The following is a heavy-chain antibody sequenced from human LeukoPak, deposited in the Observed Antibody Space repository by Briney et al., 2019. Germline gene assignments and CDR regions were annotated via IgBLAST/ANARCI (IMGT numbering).Heavy chain of an antibody. CDR2: INPNSGGT. Sequence: ASVKVSCKASGYTFTGYYMHWVRQAPGQGLEWMGWINPNSGGTNYAQKFQGRVTMTRDTSISTAYMELSRLRSDDTAVYYCATLGGTAARFDYYYGMDVWGQGTTVTVSS. CDR3: ATLGGTAARFDYYYGMDV. J-gene: IGHJ6*02. V-gene: IGHV1-2*02. CDR1: GYTFTGYY. D-gene: IGHD6-6*01.